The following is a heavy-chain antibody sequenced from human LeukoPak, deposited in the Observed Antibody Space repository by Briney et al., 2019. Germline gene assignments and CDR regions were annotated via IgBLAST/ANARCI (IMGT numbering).Heavy chain of an antibody. V-gene: IGHV1-8*03. CDR2: MNPNSGNT. CDR3: ARSSGQQQPNSPFDY. J-gene: IGHJ4*02. CDR1: GYTFTSYD. Sequence: ASVKVSCKASGYTFTSYDINWVRQATGQGLEWMGWMNPNSGNTGYAQKFRGRVTITRNTSISTAYMELSSLRSEDTAVYYCARSSGQQQPNSPFDYWGQGTLVTVSS. D-gene: IGHD6-13*01.